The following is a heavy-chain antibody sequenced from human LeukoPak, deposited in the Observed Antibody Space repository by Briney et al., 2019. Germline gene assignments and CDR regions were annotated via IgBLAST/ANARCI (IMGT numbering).Heavy chain of an antibody. Sequence: QPGGSLRLSCAASVFTFTTSAMSWVRQAPGKGLEWVSAISGRTGATYYADSEKGRFTISRDNSKNTLYLQMDSLRAEDTAVYYCAKCGNSGCHLIDYGGQGTLVTVSS. CDR2: ISGRTGAT. CDR1: VFTFTTSA. J-gene: IGHJ4*02. V-gene: IGHV3-23*01. CDR3: AKCGNSGCHLIDY. D-gene: IGHD5-12*01.